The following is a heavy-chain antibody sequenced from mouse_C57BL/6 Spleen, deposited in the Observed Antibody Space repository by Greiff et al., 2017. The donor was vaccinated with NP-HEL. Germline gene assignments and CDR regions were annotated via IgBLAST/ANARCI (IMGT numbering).Heavy chain of an antibody. CDR3: ARSRSSPFYFDV. CDR1: GYTFTDYN. J-gene: IGHJ1*03. CDR2: INPNNGGT. V-gene: IGHV1-22*01. D-gene: IGHD1-1*01. Sequence: EVQLQQSGPELVKPGASVKMSCKASGYTFTDYNMHWVKQSHGKSLEWIGYINPNNGGTSYNQKFKGKATLTVNKSSSTAYMELRSLTSEDSAVYYCARSRSSPFYFDVWGTGTTVTVSS.